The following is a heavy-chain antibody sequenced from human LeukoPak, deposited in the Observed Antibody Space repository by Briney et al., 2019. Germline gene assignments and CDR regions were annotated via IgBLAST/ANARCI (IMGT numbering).Heavy chain of an antibody. D-gene: IGHD2-21*02. CDR2: INPSGGST. CDR1: GYTFTSYY. V-gene: IGHV1-46*01. CDR3: ARDGAYCGGDCYWDAFDI. Sequence: ASVKVSCKASGYTFTSYYMHWVRQAPGQGLEWMGIINPSGGSTSYAQKFQGRVTMTRDTSTSTAYMELRSLRSDDTAVYYCARDGAYCGGDCYWDAFDIWGQGTMVTVSS. J-gene: IGHJ3*02.